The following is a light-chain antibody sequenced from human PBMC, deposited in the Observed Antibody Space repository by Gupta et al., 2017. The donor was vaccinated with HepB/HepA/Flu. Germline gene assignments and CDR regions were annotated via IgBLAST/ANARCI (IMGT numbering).Light chain of an antibody. CDR2: DVS. Sequence: EIVLTQSPATLALSPGERVSLSCRASQNIRTSLAWYQQKPGQAPRLLIHDVSKRATGVPARFVGSGSGTEFTLPISSREPEDFAVYYCQQRNNCPGTFGQGTKVEI. J-gene: IGKJ1*01. CDR3: QQRNNCPGT. CDR1: QNIRTS. V-gene: IGKV3-11*01.